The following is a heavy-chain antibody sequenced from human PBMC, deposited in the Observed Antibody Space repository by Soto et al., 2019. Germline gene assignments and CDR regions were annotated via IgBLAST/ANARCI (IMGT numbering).Heavy chain of an antibody. CDR2: ISYDGSNK. CDR1: GFTFSSYG. Sequence: LRLSCAASGFTFSSYGMHWVRQAPGKGLEWVAVISYDGSNKYYADSVKGRFTISRDNSKNTLYLQMNSLRAEDTAVYYCAKDGRWLQLPTDYWGQGTLVTVSS. D-gene: IGHD5-12*01. V-gene: IGHV3-30*18. CDR3: AKDGRWLQLPTDY. J-gene: IGHJ4*02.